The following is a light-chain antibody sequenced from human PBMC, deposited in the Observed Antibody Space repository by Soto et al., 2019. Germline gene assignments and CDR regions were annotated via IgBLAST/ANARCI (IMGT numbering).Light chain of an antibody. V-gene: IGKV1-17*01. CDR2: AAS. CDR1: QSVRKF. J-gene: IGKJ5*01. Sequence: IHMTQSPSSLSASVAYRVTITCRASQSVRKFLNYYQQKSAKAPKLLIYAASTLQSGVPSRFSGSGSGTEFTLTISSLQPEDFATYYRQQLNSYPQITFGQGTRLEIK. CDR3: QQLNSYPQIT.